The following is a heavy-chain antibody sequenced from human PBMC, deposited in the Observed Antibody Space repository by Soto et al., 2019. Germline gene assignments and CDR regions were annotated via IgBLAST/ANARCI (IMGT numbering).Heavy chain of an antibody. V-gene: IGHV4-4*02. J-gene: IGHJ4*02. CDR2: IYHSGST. D-gene: IGHD5-12*01. CDR3: ARHIADSGTRGFDF. CDR1: GGSISTNW. Sequence: QVQLQESGPGLMKPSGTLSLTCAVSGGSISTNWWSWVRQPPGKGLEWIGEIYHSGSTNYNPSLKNRVTMSVDKSQNHLSLNLTSVTAADTAVYYCARHIADSGTRGFDFWGQGTLVTVSS.